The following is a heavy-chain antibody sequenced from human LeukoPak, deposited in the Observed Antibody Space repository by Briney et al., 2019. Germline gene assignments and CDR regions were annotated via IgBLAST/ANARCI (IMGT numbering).Heavy chain of an antibody. J-gene: IGHJ4*02. CDR1: GYTFTGYY. CDR2: INPNSGGT. V-gene: IGHV1-2*02. Sequence: ASVKVSCKASGYTFTGYYMHWVRQAPGRGLEWMGWINPNSGGTNYAQKFQGRVTMTRDTSISTAYMELSRLRSDDTAVYYCARVSGGYDSSGYYPFDYWGQGTLVTVSS. D-gene: IGHD3-22*01. CDR3: ARVSGGYDSSGYYPFDY.